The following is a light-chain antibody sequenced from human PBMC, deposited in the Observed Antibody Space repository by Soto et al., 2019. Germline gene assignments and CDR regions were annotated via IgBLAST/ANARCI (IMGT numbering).Light chain of an antibody. J-gene: IGKJ1*01. CDR2: AAS. CDR3: QQGHTFPWT. V-gene: IGKV1-39*01. CDR1: QGITNY. Sequence: DIQMTQSPSSLSASVGDRVTITCRASQGITNYLNWYQQKLGQAPRLLIYAASTLESGVPSRFSGSGSETDFSLSSTSIQPEDFATYYCQQGHTFPWTFGQGTKV.